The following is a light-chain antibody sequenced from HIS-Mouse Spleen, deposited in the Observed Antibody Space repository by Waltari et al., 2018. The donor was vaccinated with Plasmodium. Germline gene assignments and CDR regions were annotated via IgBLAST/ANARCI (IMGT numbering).Light chain of an antibody. J-gene: IGLJ3*02. Sequence: SYELTQPPSVSVSPGQTARITCSGDALPKQYAYWYQQKPGQAPVLVLYKDSERHSGIPERFAGSRSGRTSTLTISGVQAEDEADYYCQSADSSGTYWVFGGGTKLTVL. CDR2: KDS. CDR3: QSADSSGTYWV. CDR1: ALPKQY. V-gene: IGLV3-25*03.